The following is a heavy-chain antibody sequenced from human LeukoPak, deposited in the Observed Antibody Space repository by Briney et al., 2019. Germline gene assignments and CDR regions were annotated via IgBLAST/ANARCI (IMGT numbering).Heavy chain of an antibody. V-gene: IGHV4-30-4*08. CDR1: GGSITRANHY. Sequence: PSQTLSLTCSVSGGSITRANHYWSWIRQSPGKGLEWIGYISYSGSTYYNPSLKSRLTISLDTSKNQFSLKLTSVTAADTAVYYCGSGWSEFYFDYGGQGTLITVSS. D-gene: IGHD6-19*01. CDR2: ISYSGST. CDR3: GSGWSEFYFDY. J-gene: IGHJ4*02.